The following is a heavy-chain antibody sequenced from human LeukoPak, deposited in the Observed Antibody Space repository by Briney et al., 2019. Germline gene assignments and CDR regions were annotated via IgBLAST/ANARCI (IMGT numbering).Heavy chain of an antibody. Sequence: ASVKVSCKACGYTFTSYYMHWVRQAPGQGLEWMGIINPSGGSTSYAQKFQGRVTMTRDTSTSTVYMELSSLRSEDTAVYYCARVVPPYNWSDPWGQGTLVTVSS. CDR3: ARVVPPYNWSDP. CDR1: GYTFTSYY. CDR2: INPSGGST. V-gene: IGHV1-46*01. J-gene: IGHJ5*02. D-gene: IGHD4/OR15-4a*01.